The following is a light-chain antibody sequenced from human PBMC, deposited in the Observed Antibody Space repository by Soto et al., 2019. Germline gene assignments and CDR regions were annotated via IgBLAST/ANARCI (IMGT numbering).Light chain of an antibody. J-gene: IGLJ1*01. CDR3: SSYAGSNNYV. Sequence: SVLTRPPSASGSPVQSVTISCTGPSSDVGGYNYVSWYQQHPGKAPKLMIYEVSKRPSGVPDRSSGSKSGNTASLTVSGLQAEDEADYYCSSYAGSNNYVFGTGTKVTVL. CDR2: EVS. CDR1: SSDVGGYNY. V-gene: IGLV2-8*01.